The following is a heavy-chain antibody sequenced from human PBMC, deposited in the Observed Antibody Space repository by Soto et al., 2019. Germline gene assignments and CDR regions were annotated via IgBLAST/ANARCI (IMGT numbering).Heavy chain of an antibody. V-gene: IGHV4-30-2*01. D-gene: IGHD3-9*01. CDR3: ARGPPIFY. CDR1: GGSISSGGYS. J-gene: IGHJ4*02. CDR2: IYHSVST. Sequence: QLQLQESGSKLVKPSQTLSLTCAVSGGSISSGGYSWSWIGQPPGKGLEWIGYIYHSVSTYYNPSLKSRVTISVDRSKNQFSLKLSSVTAADTAVYYCARGPPIFYWGQGTLVTVSS.